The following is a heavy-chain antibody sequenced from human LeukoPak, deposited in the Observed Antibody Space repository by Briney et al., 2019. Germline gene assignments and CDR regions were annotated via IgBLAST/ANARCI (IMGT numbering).Heavy chain of an antibody. CDR1: GFTLSTYG. CDR2: IRGSGDYT. CDR3: GRDPNGDYVGAFEF. D-gene: IGHD4-17*01. V-gene: IGHV3-23*01. Sequence: GGSLRLSCAASGFTLSTYGMIWVRQAPGKGLEWVSSIRGSGDYTDYADSVRGRFTISRDNSKNTLHLHMNSLSAEDTAVYFCGRDPNGDYVGAFEFWGQGTLVTVSS. J-gene: IGHJ3*01.